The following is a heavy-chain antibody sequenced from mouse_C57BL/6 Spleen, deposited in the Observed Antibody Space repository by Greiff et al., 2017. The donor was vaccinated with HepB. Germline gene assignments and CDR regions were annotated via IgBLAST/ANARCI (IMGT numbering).Heavy chain of an antibody. CDR2: IDPETGGT. CDR1: GYTFTDYE. Sequence: QVQLQQSGAELVRPGASVTLSCKASGYTFTDYEMHWVKQTPVHGLEWIGAIDPETGGTASNQKFKGKAILTADNSSSTAYMELRSLTSEDSAVYYCTRRYGSRDYYAMDYWGQGTSVTVSS. CDR3: TRRYGSRDYYAMDY. D-gene: IGHD1-1*01. J-gene: IGHJ4*01. V-gene: IGHV1-15*01.